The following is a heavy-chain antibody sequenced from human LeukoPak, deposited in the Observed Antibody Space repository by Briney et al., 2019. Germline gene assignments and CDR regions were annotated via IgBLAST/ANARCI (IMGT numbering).Heavy chain of an antibody. J-gene: IGHJ3*02. Sequence: GGSLRLSCAASGFTLSGYSMSWVRQAPGKGLEWVSAISGSGGSTYYADSVKGRFTISRDNSKNTLYLQMNSLRAEDTAVYYCAKVSGDDAFDIWGQGTMVTVSS. CDR1: GFTLSGYS. CDR2: ISGSGGST. CDR3: AKVSGDDAFDI. V-gene: IGHV3-23*01. D-gene: IGHD7-27*01.